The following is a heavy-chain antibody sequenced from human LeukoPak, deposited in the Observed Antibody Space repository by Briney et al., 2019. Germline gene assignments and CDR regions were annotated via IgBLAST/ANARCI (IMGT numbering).Heavy chain of an antibody. J-gene: IGHJ4*02. V-gene: IGHV3-23*01. D-gene: IGHD2-15*01. CDR2: ISGSGGST. CDR3: AKDQVVVVAATDY. CDR1: GFTFSSYA. Sequence: GGSLRLSCAASGFTFSSYAMGWVRQAPGKGLEWVSAISGSGGSTYYADSVKGRFTISRDNSKNTLYLQMNSLRAEDTAVYYCAKDQVVVVAATDYWGQGTLVTVSS.